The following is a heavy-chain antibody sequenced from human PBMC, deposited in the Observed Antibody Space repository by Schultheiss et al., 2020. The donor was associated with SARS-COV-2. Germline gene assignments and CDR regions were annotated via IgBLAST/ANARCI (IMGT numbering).Heavy chain of an antibody. V-gene: IGHV1-2*06. CDR2: INPNSGGT. CDR1: GYTFTSYG. Sequence: ASVKVSCKASGYTFTSYGISWVRQAPGQGLEWMGRINPNSGGTNYAQKFQGRVTMTRDTSISTAYMELSRLRSDDTAVYYCARGPLGIAAAGTSHYWGQGTLVTVSS. J-gene: IGHJ4*02. D-gene: IGHD6-13*01. CDR3: ARGPLGIAAAGTSHY.